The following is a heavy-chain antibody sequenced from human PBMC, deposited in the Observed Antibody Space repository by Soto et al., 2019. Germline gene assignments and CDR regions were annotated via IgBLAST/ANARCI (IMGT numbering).Heavy chain of an antibody. CDR3: AKDRQWLPGDY. D-gene: IGHD6-19*01. CDR1: GFTFSTYA. CDR2: ISVSGGGA. V-gene: IGHV3-23*01. J-gene: IGHJ4*02. Sequence: PGGSLRVSCAASGFTFSTYAMNWVRQAPGKGLEWVSAISVSGGGAYYADSVKGRFTISRDNSKNTLYLQMNSLRADDTAVYYCAKDRQWLPGDYWGQGTLVTVSS.